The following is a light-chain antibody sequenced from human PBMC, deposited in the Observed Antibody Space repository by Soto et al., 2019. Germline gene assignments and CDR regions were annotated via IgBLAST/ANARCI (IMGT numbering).Light chain of an antibody. CDR1: QIVLYSSNNKNY. CDR3: QPYYSSPWT. CDR2: WAS. J-gene: IGKJ1*01. Sequence: DIVMTQSPDSLAVSLGERATINCKSSQIVLYSSNNKNYLAWYQQKPGQPPKLLIYWASTRESGVPDRFSGSGSGTDFTLTISSVQAEDGAVYYCQPYYSSPWTFGQGTKVEIK. V-gene: IGKV4-1*01.